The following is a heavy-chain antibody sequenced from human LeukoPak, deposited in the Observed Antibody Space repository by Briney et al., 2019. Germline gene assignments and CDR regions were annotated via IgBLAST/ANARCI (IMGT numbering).Heavy chain of an antibody. V-gene: IGHV3-30*01. J-gene: IGHJ5*02. CDR2: ISNDGTNK. CDR1: GFAFSGYA. Sequence: GGSLRLSCAAPGFAFSGYALNWVRQAPGKGLEWVAVISNDGTNKFYADSVRGRFTISRDNSKNTVFLQMNSLRPEDTAVYYCARDNDTDYTSSPGWFDTWGQGTLVTVSS. CDR3: ARDNDTDYTSSPGWFDT. D-gene: IGHD4-11*01.